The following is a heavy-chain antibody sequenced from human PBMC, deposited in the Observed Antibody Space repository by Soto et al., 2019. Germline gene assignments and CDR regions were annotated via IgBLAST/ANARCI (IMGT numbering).Heavy chain of an antibody. J-gene: IGHJ5*02. D-gene: IGHD6-13*01. CDR3: ASNPRDRNGYSSSWYWFDP. V-gene: IGHV3-53*04. CDR2: IYSGGST. CDR1: GFTVSSNY. Sequence: GGSLRLSCAASGFTVSSNYMSWVRQAPGKGLEWVSVIYSGGSTYYADSVKGRFTISRHNSKNTLYLQMNSLRAEDTAVYYCASNPRDRNGYSSSWYWFDPWGQGTLVTVSS.